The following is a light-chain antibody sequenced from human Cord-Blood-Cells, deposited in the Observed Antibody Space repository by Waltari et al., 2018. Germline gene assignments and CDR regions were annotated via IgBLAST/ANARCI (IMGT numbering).Light chain of an antibody. V-gene: IGLV7-43*01. CDR2: GTN. CDR1: TGAVTSGYY. CDR3: LLYYGGAWV. Sequence: QTVVTQEPSLTVSPGGTVTLTCASSTGAVTSGYYPNWFQQKPGQAPRALIYGTNNKHSWTLAGFSGSLLGGKAALTLSGVQPEDEGEYYCLLYYGGAWVFGGGTKLTVL. J-gene: IGLJ3*02.